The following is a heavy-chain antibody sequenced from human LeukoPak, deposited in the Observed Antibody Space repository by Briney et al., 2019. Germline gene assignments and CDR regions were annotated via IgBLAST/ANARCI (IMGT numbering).Heavy chain of an antibody. V-gene: IGHV1-8*03. J-gene: IGHJ5*02. Sequence: ASVKVSCKASGYTFTSYDINWVRQATGQGLEWMGWMNPNSGNTGYAQKFQGRVTITRDTSISTAYMELSSLRSEDTAVYYCARPPYLGEVDTAMEPWGQGTLVTVSS. CDR1: GYTFTSYD. D-gene: IGHD5-18*01. CDR2: MNPNSGNT. CDR3: ARPPYLGEVDTAMEP.